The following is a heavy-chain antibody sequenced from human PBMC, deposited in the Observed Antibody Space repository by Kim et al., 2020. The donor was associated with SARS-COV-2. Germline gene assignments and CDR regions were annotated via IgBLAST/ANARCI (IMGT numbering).Heavy chain of an antibody. J-gene: IGHJ5*02. V-gene: IGHV3-73*01. Sequence: GGSLRLSCAASGFTFSGSAMHWVRQASGKGLEWVGRIRSKANSYATAYAASVKGRFTISRDDSKNTAYLQMNSLKTEDTAVYYCTRGEYSGSYYSRNWFDPWGQGTLVTVSS. CDR1: GFTFSGSA. D-gene: IGHD1-26*01. CDR3: TRGEYSGSYYSRNWFDP. CDR2: IRSKANSYAT.